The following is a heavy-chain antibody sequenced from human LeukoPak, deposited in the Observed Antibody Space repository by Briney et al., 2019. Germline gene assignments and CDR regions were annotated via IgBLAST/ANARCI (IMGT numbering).Heavy chain of an antibody. CDR1: GFTFSSYT. CDR2: ISSSGGDT. V-gene: IGHV3-23*01. D-gene: IGHD5-12*01. J-gene: IGHJ4*02. CDR3: ATGDHVLATSSDRVFEY. Sequence: GGSLRLSCAASGFTFSSYTMNWVRQAPGKGLEWVSAISSSGGDTYYADSVKGRFTISRDNFKNTLCLQMNSLRAEDTAVYYCATGDHVLATSSDRVFEYWGQGTLVTVSS.